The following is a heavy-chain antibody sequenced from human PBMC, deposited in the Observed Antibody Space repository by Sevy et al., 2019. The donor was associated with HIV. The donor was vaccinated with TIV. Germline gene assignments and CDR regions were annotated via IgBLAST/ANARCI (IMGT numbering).Heavy chain of an antibody. CDR1: GFTFSSYS. CDR2: ISSSSSTI. Sequence: GGSLRLSCAASGFTFSSYSMNWVRQAPGKGLEWVSYISSSSSTIYYADSVKGRFTISRDNAKNSLYLQMNSLRAEDTAVYYCARFCSSTSCYGWPSLYYYYYGMDVWGQGTTVTVSS. V-gene: IGHV3-48*01. J-gene: IGHJ6*02. CDR3: ARFCSSTSCYGWPSLYYYYYGMDV. D-gene: IGHD2-2*01.